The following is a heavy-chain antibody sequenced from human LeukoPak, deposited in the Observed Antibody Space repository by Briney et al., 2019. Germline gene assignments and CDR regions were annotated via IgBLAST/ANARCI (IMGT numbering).Heavy chain of an antibody. Sequence: ASVKVSCKASGGTFSSYAISWVRQAPGQGLEWMGRIIPIFGIANYAQKFQGRVTITADKSTSTAYMELSSLRSEDTAVYYCARGNYGDYTGQNWFDPWGQGTLVTVSS. CDR2: IIPIFGIA. CDR1: GGTFSSYA. CDR3: ARGNYGDYTGQNWFDP. J-gene: IGHJ5*02. D-gene: IGHD4-17*01. V-gene: IGHV1-69*04.